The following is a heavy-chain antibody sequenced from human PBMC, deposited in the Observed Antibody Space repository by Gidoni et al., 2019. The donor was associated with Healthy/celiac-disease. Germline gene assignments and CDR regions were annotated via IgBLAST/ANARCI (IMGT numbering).Heavy chain of an antibody. CDR3: ARASPHIAAAGPDAFDI. V-gene: IGHV4-31*03. Sequence: QVQLQESGPGLVKPSQTLSLTCTVSGGSISSGGYYWSWIRQHPGKGLEWIGYIYYSGSTYYNPSLKSRVTISVDTSKNQFSLKLSSVTAADTAVYYCARASPHIAAAGPDAFDIWGQGTMVTVSS. CDR2: IYYSGST. CDR1: GGSISSGGYY. J-gene: IGHJ3*02. D-gene: IGHD6-13*01.